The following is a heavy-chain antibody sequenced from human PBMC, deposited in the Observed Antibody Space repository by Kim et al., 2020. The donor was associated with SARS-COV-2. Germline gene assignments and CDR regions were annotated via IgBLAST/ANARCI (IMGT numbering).Heavy chain of an antibody. CDR3: ARDMSLYGDYVYYYGMDV. D-gene: IGHD4-17*01. CDR2: ISAYNGNT. Sequence: ASVKVSCKASGYTFTSYGISWVRQAPGQGLEWMGWISAYNGNTNYAQKLQGRVTMTTDTSTSTAYMELRSLRSDDTAVYYCARDMSLYGDYVYYYGMDVWGQGTTVTVSS. J-gene: IGHJ6*02. V-gene: IGHV1-18*01. CDR1: GYTFTSYG.